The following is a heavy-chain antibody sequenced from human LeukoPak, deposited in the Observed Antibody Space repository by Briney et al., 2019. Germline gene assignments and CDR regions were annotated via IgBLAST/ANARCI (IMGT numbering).Heavy chain of an antibody. CDR1: GFTFSGFW. CDR3: ARSSYSSSSSV. J-gene: IGHJ3*01. Sequence: GGSLRLSCAVTGFTFSGFWMSWSRQAPGKGLEWVASINSDGSEGYYADVVKGRFTISRDNAKNSLYLQINSLRAEDTAVYYCARSSYSSSSSVWGQGTMVTVSS. V-gene: IGHV3-7*03. CDR2: INSDGSEG. D-gene: IGHD6-6*01.